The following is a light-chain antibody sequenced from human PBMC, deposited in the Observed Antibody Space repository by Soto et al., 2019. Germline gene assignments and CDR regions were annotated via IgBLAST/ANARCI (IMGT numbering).Light chain of an antibody. J-gene: IGKJ2*01. CDR1: QSFLYSSNNKNY. Sequence: DIVMTQSPDSLALSLGERATINCKSSQSFLYSSNNKNYLAWYQQKPGQPPKXLIYWASTRESGVHDRFSGSGSGTNFTLTISSLQAEDVAVYYCKQFYRSGTCGQGTKVDIK. CDR2: WAS. CDR3: KQFYRSGT. V-gene: IGKV4-1*01.